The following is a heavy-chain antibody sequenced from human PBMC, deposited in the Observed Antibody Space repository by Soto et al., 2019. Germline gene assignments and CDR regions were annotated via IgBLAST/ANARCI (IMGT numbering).Heavy chain of an antibody. CDR1: GGTFSSYS. J-gene: IGHJ6*02. CDR2: IIPIFGTP. Sequence: GASVKVSCKASGGTFSSYSISWVLQAPGEGLEWMGGIIPIFGTPNYAQNFQGRVTITADESTSTAYMELSSLRSEDAAVYYCARGGRYCSGTSCSYGMDVWGQGTTVTVSS. V-gene: IGHV1-69*13. CDR3: ARGGRYCSGTSCSYGMDV. D-gene: IGHD2-2*01.